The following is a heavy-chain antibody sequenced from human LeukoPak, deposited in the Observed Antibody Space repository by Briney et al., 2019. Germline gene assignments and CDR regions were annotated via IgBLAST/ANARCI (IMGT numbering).Heavy chain of an antibody. Sequence: GVSLRLFCAASGFTVRSYAMSWVRQARGKGLEWVSAISGSGGSTYYADSVKGRFTISRDNSKNTLYLQMNSLRAEDTAVYYCAKGIAAAGGHWGQGTMVTVSS. CDR3: AKGIAAAGGH. V-gene: IGHV3-23*01. CDR1: GFTVRSYA. J-gene: IGHJ3*01. CDR2: ISGSGGST. D-gene: IGHD6-13*01.